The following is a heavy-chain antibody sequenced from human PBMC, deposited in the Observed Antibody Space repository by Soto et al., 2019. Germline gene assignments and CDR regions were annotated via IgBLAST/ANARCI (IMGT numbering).Heavy chain of an antibody. CDR1: GGSISSGGYY. Sequence: SETLSLTCTVSGGSISSGGYYWSWIRQHPGKGLEWIGYIYYSGSTYYNPSLKSRVTISVDTSKNQFSLELSSVTAADTAVYYCARGLMVRGVLPPDYWGQGTLVTVSS. J-gene: IGHJ4*02. D-gene: IGHD3-10*01. CDR2: IYYSGST. CDR3: ARGLMVRGVLPPDY. V-gene: IGHV4-31*03.